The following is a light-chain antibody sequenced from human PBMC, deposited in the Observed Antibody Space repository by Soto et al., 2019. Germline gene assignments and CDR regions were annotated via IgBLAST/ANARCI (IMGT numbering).Light chain of an antibody. V-gene: IGKV1-5*03. CDR1: QSISSW. CDR3: QQYKSYSPWT. CDR2: KAS. J-gene: IGKJ1*01. Sequence: DIKMTQSPSILSASVGDRVTITCRASQSISSWLAWYQQKPGKAPNLLIHKASHLESGVPSRFSGSGSETEFTLTISSLQPDDFGTYYCQQYKSYSPWTFGQGTKVDI.